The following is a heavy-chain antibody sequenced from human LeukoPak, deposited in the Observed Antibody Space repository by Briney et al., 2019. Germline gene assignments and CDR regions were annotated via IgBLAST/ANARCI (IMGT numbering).Heavy chain of an antibody. CDR3: AREYSSSSWYYYYYMDV. V-gene: IGHV3-30-3*01. D-gene: IGHD6-6*01. J-gene: IGHJ6*03. CDR2: ISYDGSNK. Sequence: PGGSLRLSCAASGFTFSSYAMHWVRQAPGKGLEWVAVISYDGSNKYYADSVKGRFTISRDNSKNTLYLQMNSLRAEDTAVYYCAREYSSSSWYYYYYMDVWGKGTTVTVSS. CDR1: GFTFSSYA.